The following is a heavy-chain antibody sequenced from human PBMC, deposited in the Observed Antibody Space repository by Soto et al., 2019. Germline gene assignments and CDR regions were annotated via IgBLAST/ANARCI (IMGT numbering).Heavy chain of an antibody. D-gene: IGHD1-1*01. V-gene: IGHV1-69*12. CDR2: IIPIFGTA. Sequence: QVQLVQSGAEVKKPGSSVKVSCKASGGTFSSYAISWVRQAPGQGLEWMGGIIPIFGTANYAQKFQGRVTITADEYTSTAYMELSSLRSEETAVYYCSSSNWNDAPFSMTPGYYYYGMDVWGQGTTVTVSS. CDR1: GGTFSSYA. J-gene: IGHJ6*02. CDR3: SSSNWNDAPFSMTPGYYYYGMDV.